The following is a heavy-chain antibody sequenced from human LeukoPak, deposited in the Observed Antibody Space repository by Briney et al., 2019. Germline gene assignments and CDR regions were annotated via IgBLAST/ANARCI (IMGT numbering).Heavy chain of an antibody. CDR2: ISSSSSYI. CDR3: ARDLGYSYGTHDY. D-gene: IGHD5-18*01. Sequence: GGSLRLSCAASGFTFGSYSMNWVRQAPGKGLEWVSSISSSSSYIYYADSVKGRFTISRDNAKNSLYLQMNSLRAEDTAVYYCARDLGYSYGTHDYWGQGTLVTVSS. J-gene: IGHJ4*02. CDR1: GFTFGSYS. V-gene: IGHV3-21*01.